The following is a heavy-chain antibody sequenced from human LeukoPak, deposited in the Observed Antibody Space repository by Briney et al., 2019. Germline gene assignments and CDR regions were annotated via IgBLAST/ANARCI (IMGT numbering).Heavy chain of an antibody. CDR2: INPNSGGT. CDR1: GYTFTGYY. Sequence: ASVKVSCKASGYTFTGYYMHWVRQAPGQGLEWMGRINPNSGGTNYAQKFQGRVTMTRDTSISTAYMELSRLRSDDTAVYYCIRVARGVIAQSYYYYMDVWGKGTTVTVSS. D-gene: IGHD3-10*01. J-gene: IGHJ6*03. V-gene: IGHV1-2*06. CDR3: IRVARGVIAQSYYYYMDV.